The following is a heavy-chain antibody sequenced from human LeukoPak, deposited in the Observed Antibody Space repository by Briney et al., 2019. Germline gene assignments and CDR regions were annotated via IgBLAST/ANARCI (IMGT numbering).Heavy chain of an antibody. Sequence: SETLSLTCTVSGGSISSYYWSWIRQPPGKGLEWIGYIYYSGSTNYNYNPSLKSRVTISVDTSKNQFSLKLSSVTAADTAVYYCARGLHRLRGIAAAGTSKKTNPGPFDYWGQGTLVTVSS. J-gene: IGHJ4*02. CDR2: IYYSGSTNY. D-gene: IGHD6-13*01. CDR1: GGSISSYY. V-gene: IGHV4-59*01. CDR3: ARGLHRLRGIAAAGTSKKTNPGPFDY.